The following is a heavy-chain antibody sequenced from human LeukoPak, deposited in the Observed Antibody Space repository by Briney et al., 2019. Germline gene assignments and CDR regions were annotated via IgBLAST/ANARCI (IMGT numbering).Heavy chain of an antibody. CDR2: ISSNGGST. CDR3: ARGVDYYGSGSYWSNWFDP. J-gene: IGHJ5*02. Sequence: PGGSLRLSCAASGFTFRSYSMNWVRQAPGKGLEYVSAISSNGGSTYYADSVKGRFTISRDNSKNTLYLQMGSLRAEDMAVYYCARGVDYYGSGSYWSNWFDPWGQGTLVTVSS. V-gene: IGHV3-64*02. D-gene: IGHD3-10*01. CDR1: GFTFRSYS.